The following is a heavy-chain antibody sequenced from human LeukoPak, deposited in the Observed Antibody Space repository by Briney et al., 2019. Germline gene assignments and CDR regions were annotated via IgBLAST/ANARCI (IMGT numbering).Heavy chain of an antibody. J-gene: IGHJ4*02. CDR2: IYYTGTT. V-gene: IGHV4-59*11. Sequence: SETLSLTCTVGGGSLSGHYWGWIRQPPGKGLELVGHIYYTGTTFYNPSLNSRVTITLDTSRNQFSLRLTSVIAADTAVYYCARFSWGCSTASCYLTDWGQGALVTVSS. CDR3: ARFSWGCSTASCYLTD. CDR1: GGSLSGHY. D-gene: IGHD2-2*01.